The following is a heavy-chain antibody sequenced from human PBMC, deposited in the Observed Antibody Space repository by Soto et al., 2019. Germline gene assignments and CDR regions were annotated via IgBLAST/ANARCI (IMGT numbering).Heavy chain of an antibody. J-gene: IGHJ5*02. CDR3: ARGIATGQLDP. Sequence: XAVKVSCKASGYTFTRYTMNWVRQAPGQRLEWMGWINPDNGNTKSSQKFQDRVTITRDTSASTAYMDLSSLRSEDTAVYYCARGIATGQLDPWGQGTLVTVSS. V-gene: IGHV1-3*01. CDR2: INPDNGNT. CDR1: GYTFTRYT. D-gene: IGHD2-15*01.